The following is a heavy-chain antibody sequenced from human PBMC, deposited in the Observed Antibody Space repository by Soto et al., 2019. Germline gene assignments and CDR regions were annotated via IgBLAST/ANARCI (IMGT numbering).Heavy chain of an antibody. CDR3: VRDGTKTLRDWFDP. Sequence: WETLSLTCTVSGASISGFYWSWIRKSAGKGLEWIGRIYATGTTDYNPSLKSRVMMSVDTSKKQFSLKLRSVTAADTAVYYCVRDGTKTLRDWFDPWGQGISVTVS. J-gene: IGHJ5*02. V-gene: IGHV4-4*07. CDR2: IYATGTT. CDR1: GASISGFY. D-gene: IGHD1-1*01.